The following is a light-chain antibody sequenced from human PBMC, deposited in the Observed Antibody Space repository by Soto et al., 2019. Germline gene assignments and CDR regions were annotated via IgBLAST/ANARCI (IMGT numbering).Light chain of an antibody. J-gene: IGLJ1*01. Sequence: QSALTQPPSASGSPGQSVTISCTGTSSDVGDYNYVSWYQQHPGKAPKLMIYEVTKRPSGVPARFSGSKSGNTASLTVSGLRADDEADYYCSSYAGSNNYVFGTGTKLTVL. CDR3: SSYAGSNNYV. CDR1: SSDVGDYNY. V-gene: IGLV2-8*01. CDR2: EVT.